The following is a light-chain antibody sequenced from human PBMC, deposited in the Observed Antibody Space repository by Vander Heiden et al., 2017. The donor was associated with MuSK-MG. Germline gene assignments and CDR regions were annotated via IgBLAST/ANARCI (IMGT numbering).Light chain of an antibody. CDR3: SSYTSSSTLEGYV. V-gene: IGLV2-14*03. CDR2: DVR. J-gene: IGLJ1*01. Sequence: QSALTQPASVSGSHGQSTTISCTGTSSDVGGYNYVSWYQQHPGKAPKLMIYDVRNRPSGVSNRFSGSKSGNTASLTISRLQAEDEADYYCSSYTSSSTLEGYVFGTGTKVTVL. CDR1: SSDVGGYNY.